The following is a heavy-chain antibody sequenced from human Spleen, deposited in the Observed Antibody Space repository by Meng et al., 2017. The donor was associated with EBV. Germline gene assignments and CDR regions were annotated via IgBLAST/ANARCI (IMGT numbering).Heavy chain of an antibody. CDR3: ARAGYHRPASEY. CDR2: IYHSGST. D-gene: IGHD2-15*01. Sequence: HLQEFGSGLVKPSQTLSLPFAVSGVAFSTCGYSWSWVRQPPGKGLEWIGHIYHSGSTYYNPSVKSRVIMSVDRSKNQFSLRLSSVTAADTAVYYCARAGYHRPASEYWGQGTLVTVSS. CDR1: GVAFSTCGYS. J-gene: IGHJ4*02. V-gene: IGHV4-30-2*01.